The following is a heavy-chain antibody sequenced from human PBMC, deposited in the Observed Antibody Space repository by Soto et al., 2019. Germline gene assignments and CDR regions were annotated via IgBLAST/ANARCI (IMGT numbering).Heavy chain of an antibody. J-gene: IGHJ3*02. CDR3: GKAIRTYRSAFDI. Sequence: GGSLRLSCAASGFTFNTYAMNWVRQAPGKGLEWVSAISGSGGNTYYAGSVKGRFTISRDNSKNTLYLQMDSLRAEDTAVFYCGKAIRTYRSAFDIWGQGTLVTVSS. V-gene: IGHV3-23*01. CDR1: GFTFNTYA. CDR2: ISGSGGNT.